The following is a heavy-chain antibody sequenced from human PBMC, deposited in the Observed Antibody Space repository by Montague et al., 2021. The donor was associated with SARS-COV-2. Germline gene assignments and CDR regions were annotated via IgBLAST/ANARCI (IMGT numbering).Heavy chain of an antibody. CDR3: ARKLTTKVAFDD. D-gene: IGHD3-22*01. CDR2: IDWDDEN. CDR1: GFSLSTSGMC. Sequence: PALVKPTQTLTLTCTFSGFSLSTSGMCVSWIRQPPGKALEWLGRIDWDDENDYSTPLKTRLTISKDTSKNQVVLTMTNMDPGDTATYYWARKLTTKVAFDDGGQGKTVTVS. J-gene: IGHJ3*01. V-gene: IGHV2-70*11.